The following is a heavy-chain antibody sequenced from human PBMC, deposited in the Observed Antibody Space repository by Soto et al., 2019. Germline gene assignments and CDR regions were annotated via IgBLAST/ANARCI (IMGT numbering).Heavy chain of an antibody. D-gene: IGHD6-19*01. CDR2: INAGNGNT. CDR3: AIGGGRYVWFDP. CDR1: GYTFTSYA. Sequence: QVQLVQSGAEEKKPGASVKVSCKASGYTFTSYAMHWVRQAPGQRLEWMGWINAGNGNTKYSQKFQGRVTITRDTSASTAYMELSRLRSEDTAVYYCAIGGGRYVWFDPGGQGTLVNVSS. V-gene: IGHV1-3*05. J-gene: IGHJ5*02.